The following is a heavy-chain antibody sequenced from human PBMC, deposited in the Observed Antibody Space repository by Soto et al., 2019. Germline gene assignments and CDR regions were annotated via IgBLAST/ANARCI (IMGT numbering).Heavy chain of an antibody. CDR2: ISNNGDTA. CDR1: GFTFSSYA. J-gene: IGHJ4*02. Sequence: EVQLLESGGGLVQPGGSLTLSCATSGFTFSSYAMVWVRQAAEKGLEWVASISNNGDTAYYADSVKGRFTITRGNSEDNLYLQMNVLRADDTALDSGAKSCVFIGAIGTLVASWGQGTQVTVSS. V-gene: IGHV3-23*01. CDR3: AKSCVFIGAIGTLVAS.